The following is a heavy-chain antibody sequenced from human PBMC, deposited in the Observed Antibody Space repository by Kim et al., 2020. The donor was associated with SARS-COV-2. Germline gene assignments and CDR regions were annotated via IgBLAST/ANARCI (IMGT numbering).Heavy chain of an antibody. CDR1: GFTFSSYW. V-gene: IGHV3-7*01. D-gene: IGHD3-22*01. CDR2: IKQDGSEK. J-gene: IGHJ4*02. CDR3: ARDRGKNYYDSSGRPYHPKYYFDY. Sequence: GGSLRLSCAASGFTFSSYWMSWVRQAPGKGLEWVANIKQDGSEKYYVDSVKGRFTISRDNAKNSLYLQMNSLRAEDTAVYYCARDRGKNYYDSSGRPYHPKYYFDYWGQGTLVTVSS.